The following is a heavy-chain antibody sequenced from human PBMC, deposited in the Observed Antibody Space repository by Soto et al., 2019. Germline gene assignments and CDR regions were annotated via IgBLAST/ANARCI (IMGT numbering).Heavy chain of an antibody. CDR1: GFSLSTNGVG. V-gene: IGHV2-5*02. J-gene: IGHJ4*02. Sequence: QITLKESGPTRVKPTQTLTLTCTFSGFSLSTNGVGVGWIRQPPGKALERLALIYWDDDKRYSPSLSNRLTITNDTSENRVVLTMTTMDPGDTATYFCVHRAGLQGNWNGGYFDYWGQGALVTVSS. CDR2: IYWDDDK. CDR3: VHRAGLQGNWNGGYFDY. D-gene: IGHD1-1*01.